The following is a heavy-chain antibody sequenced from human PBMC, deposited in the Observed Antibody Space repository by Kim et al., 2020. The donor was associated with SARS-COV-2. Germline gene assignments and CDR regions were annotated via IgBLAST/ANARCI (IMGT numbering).Heavy chain of an antibody. D-gene: IGHD3-10*01. CDR1: GGSISSSNYY. V-gene: IGHV4-39*01. J-gene: IGHJ4*02. Sequence: SETLSLTCTVSGGSISSSNYYWGWIRQPPGKGLEWIGSIFYKGSTDYNPSLKSRVTISVDTSKNQFSLRLSSVTAADTAVYYCARLQIWFAELLLDLWGQGTLVTVSS. CDR2: IFYKGST. CDR3: ARLQIWFAELLLDL.